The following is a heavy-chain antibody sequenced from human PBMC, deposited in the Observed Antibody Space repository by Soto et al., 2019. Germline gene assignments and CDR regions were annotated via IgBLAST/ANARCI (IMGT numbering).Heavy chain of an antibody. CDR1: GYSFTSYW. CDR3: ATSDDTIAGAGAGSSYYYDCMEV. CDR2: IDPSDSYT. D-gene: IGHD6-13*01. Sequence: GESLKISCKGSGYSFTSYWISWVRQMPGKGLEWMGRIDPSDSYTNYSPSFQGHVTISADKSISTAYLQWSSLKASDTAMYSCATSDDTIAGAGAGSSYYYDCMEVWRPETMVAAS. J-gene: IGHJ6*02. V-gene: IGHV5-10-1*01.